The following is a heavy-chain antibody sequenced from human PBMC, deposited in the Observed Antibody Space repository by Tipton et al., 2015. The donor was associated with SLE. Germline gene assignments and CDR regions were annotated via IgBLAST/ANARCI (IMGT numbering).Heavy chain of an antibody. CDR2: IYYSGST. D-gene: IGHD5-24*01. J-gene: IGHJ3*02. Sequence: TLSLTCTVYGGSISRYYWRWIRQPPGKGLEWIGYIYYSGSTNYNPSLKSRVTISVDTSKNQFSLKLSSVTAADTAVYYCARDGTLVEMATIPAFDIWGQGTMVTVSS. V-gene: IGHV4-59*01. CDR1: GGSISRYY. CDR3: ARDGTLVEMATIPAFDI.